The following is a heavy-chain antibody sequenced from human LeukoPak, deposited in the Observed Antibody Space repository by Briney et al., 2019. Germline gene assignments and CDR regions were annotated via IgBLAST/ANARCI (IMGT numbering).Heavy chain of an antibody. CDR2: IMPMFGKA. CDR1: GGTFSSYA. V-gene: IGHV1-69*13. J-gene: IGHJ5*02. D-gene: IGHD6-13*01. Sequence: AASVKVSCKASGGTFSSYAFSWLRQAPGQGLEWMGGIMPMFGKANYAQKFQGRVTITADESTTTAYMELNSLRSEDTAMYYCARDWGMGPSSSWAWGQGTLVTVSS. CDR3: ARDWGMGPSSSWA.